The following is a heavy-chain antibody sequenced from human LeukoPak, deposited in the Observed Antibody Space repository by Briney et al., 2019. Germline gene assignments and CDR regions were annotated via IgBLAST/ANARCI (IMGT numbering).Heavy chain of an antibody. CDR2: IFYSGST. V-gene: IGHV4-59*11. CDR3: ARISCTTTSCPSDY. CDR1: GVSISPHY. Sequence: PSETLSLTCTVSGVSISPHYWNWIRQPPGKGLEWIGYIFYSGSTNYNSSLKSRVTISVDTSRNQFSLKLSSVTAADTAVYYCARISCTTTSCPSDYWGQGTLVTVSS. J-gene: IGHJ4*02. D-gene: IGHD2-2*01.